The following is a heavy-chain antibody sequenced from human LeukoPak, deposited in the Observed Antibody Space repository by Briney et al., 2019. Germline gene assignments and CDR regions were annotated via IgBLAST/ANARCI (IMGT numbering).Heavy chain of an antibody. CDR2: ISGSGGST. V-gene: IGHV3-23*01. CDR1: GFTFSGYA. Sequence: GGSLRLSCAASGFTFSGYAMSWVRQAPGKGLEWVSAISGSGGSTYYADSVKGRFTISRDNSKNTLYLQMNSLRAEDTAVYYCAKAPRSYYYDSSDYWGQGTLVTVSS. D-gene: IGHD3-22*01. J-gene: IGHJ4*02. CDR3: AKAPRSYYYDSSDY.